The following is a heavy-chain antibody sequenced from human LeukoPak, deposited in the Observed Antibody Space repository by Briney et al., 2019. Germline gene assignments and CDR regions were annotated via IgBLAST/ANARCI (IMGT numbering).Heavy chain of an antibody. D-gene: IGHD5-24*01. J-gene: IGHJ4*02. Sequence: GGSLRLSCAASGFTFSSYTMHWVRQAPGKGLEYVSTISSNGGSTFYANSVKDRFTISRDNSKNTLYLQMDSLRAGDMAVYYCARPPRDGYTELRYSGQGTLVIVFS. CDR2: ISSNGGST. CDR1: GFTFSSYT. V-gene: IGHV3-64*01. CDR3: ARPPRDGYTELRY.